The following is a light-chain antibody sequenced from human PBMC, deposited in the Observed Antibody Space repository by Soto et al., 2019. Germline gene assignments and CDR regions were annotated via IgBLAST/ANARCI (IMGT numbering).Light chain of an antibody. Sequence: EIVMTQSPATLSVSPGERITISCRASQTVGSNLPWYQQKPGQAPRLLIYTTSSRATGVPAKFSGSGSGTEFTLTIDSLQSEDFVLYYCQQYNSWPRTFGQGTRVEIK. CDR3: QQYNSWPRT. CDR2: TTS. J-gene: IGKJ1*01. V-gene: IGKV3-15*01. CDR1: QTVGSN.